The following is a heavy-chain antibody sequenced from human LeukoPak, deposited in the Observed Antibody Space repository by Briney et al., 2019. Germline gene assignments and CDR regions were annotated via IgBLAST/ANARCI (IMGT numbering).Heavy chain of an antibody. CDR2: INHSGST. V-gene: IGHV4-34*01. CDR1: GGSFSGYY. J-gene: IGHJ4*02. Sequence: SETLSLTCAVYGGSFSGYYWSWIRQPPGKGLEWIGEINHSGSTNYNPSLKSRVTISVDTSKNQFSLKLSSVTAADTAVYYCARGPYSYDSSGAFDIWGQGTLVTVSS. CDR3: ARGPYSYDSSGAFDI. D-gene: IGHD3-22*01.